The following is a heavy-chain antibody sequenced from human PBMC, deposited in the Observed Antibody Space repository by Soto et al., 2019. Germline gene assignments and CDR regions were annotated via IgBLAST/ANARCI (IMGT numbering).Heavy chain of an antibody. CDR3: ARGYSGEDY. D-gene: IGHD5-12*01. CDR2: IKEDGSEK. Sequence: GGSLRLSCAASGFTFRSYWMSWVRQTPGKGLEWVANIKEDGSEKYYVDSVKGRFTISRDNAENSLDLQMNSLRVEDTAVYYCARGYSGEDYWGQGTVVTVSS. J-gene: IGHJ4*02. CDR1: GFTFRSYW. V-gene: IGHV3-7*01.